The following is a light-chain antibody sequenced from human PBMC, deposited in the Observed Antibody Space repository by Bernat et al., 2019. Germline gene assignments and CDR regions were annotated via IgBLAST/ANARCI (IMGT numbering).Light chain of an antibody. V-gene: IGKV1-27*01. CDR1: QGISNY. J-gene: IGKJ3*01. CDR3: QKYNSATT. CDR2: AAS. Sequence: DIQMTQSPSSLSASVGDRVTITCRASQGISNYLAWYQQKAGKLPKLLIYAASTLQSGVPSRFSGSGSGTDFTLTISSLQPEDVATYYCQKYNSATTFGPGTKVDNK.